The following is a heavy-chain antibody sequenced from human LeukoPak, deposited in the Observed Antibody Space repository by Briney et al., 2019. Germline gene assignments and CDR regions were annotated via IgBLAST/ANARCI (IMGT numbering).Heavy chain of an antibody. CDR2: IHYSGST. CDR3: ARRVSGSGFGESNWFDP. J-gene: IGHJ5*02. D-gene: IGHD3-10*01. CDR1: GDSISTYY. Sequence: SETLSLTCTVSGDSISTYYWNWIRQPPGKGLEWIGHIHYSGSTIYNPSLNSRVTISVDTSKSQFSLKLNSVTAADTAVYYCARRVSGSGFGESNWFDPWAREPWSPSPQ. V-gene: IGHV4-59*08.